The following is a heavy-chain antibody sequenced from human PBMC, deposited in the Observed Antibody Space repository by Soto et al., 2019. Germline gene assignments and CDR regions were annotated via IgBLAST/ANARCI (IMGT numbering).Heavy chain of an antibody. V-gene: IGHV4-59*01. Sequence: ETRSLTCTVSGRSIKSDYWSWIRQPPGKGLEWIGCIYYSGNTKYNPSLKSRVTISIDTPKNQLSLKLSSVTAGDTAVYYCARVLVVPAAVLDYYGFDVWGQGTTVNVS. CDR2: IYYSGNT. J-gene: IGHJ6*02. D-gene: IGHD2-2*01. CDR1: GRSIKSDY. CDR3: ARVLVVPAAVLDYYGFDV.